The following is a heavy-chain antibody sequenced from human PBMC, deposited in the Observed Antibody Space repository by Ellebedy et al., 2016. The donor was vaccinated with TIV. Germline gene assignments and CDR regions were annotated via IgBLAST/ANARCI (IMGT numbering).Heavy chain of an antibody. CDR2: MNPKSGTT. J-gene: IGHJ5*02. Sequence: AASVKVSCKASGYTFTSYDINWVRQATGQGPEWMGWMNPKSGTTGYAQKFQGRVTMTRNTSISTAYMELSSLRSEDTAVYYCASGGGCNNSTCYEDWFDPWGQGTRVTVSS. V-gene: IGHV1-8*01. CDR3: ASGGGCNNSTCYEDWFDP. D-gene: IGHD2-2*01. CDR1: GYTFTSYD.